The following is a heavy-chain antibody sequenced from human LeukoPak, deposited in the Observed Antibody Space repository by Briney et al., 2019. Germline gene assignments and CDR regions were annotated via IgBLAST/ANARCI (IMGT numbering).Heavy chain of an antibody. CDR3: ARSVSGRFDY. Sequence: GESLKISCEGSGYSFTTYWVAWVRQMPGKGLEWMGIIYPGASGANYSPSFQGQVTISADRSSNTAYLQWGSLKGSDTAMYYCARSVSGRFDYWGQGTLVTVSS. CDR1: GYSFTTYW. CDR2: IYPGASGA. V-gene: IGHV5-51*03. D-gene: IGHD1-26*01. J-gene: IGHJ4*02.